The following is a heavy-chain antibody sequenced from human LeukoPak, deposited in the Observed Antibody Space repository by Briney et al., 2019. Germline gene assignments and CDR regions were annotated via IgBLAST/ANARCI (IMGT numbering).Heavy chain of an antibody. J-gene: IGHJ4*02. CDR1: GFTFSSYN. CDR3: ARGGSGSYFYY. Sequence: GGSLRLSCAASGFTFSSYNMNWVRQAPGKGLEWVSYISISSGTIYYADSVKGRFTISRDNAKTSLYLQMNSLRAEDTAVYYCARGGSGSYFYYWGQGILVTVSS. CDR2: ISISSGTI. D-gene: IGHD3-10*01. V-gene: IGHV3-48*01.